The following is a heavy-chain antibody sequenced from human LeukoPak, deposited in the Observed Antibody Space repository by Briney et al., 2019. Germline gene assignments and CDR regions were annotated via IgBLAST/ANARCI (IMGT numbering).Heavy chain of an antibody. Sequence: ASVKVSCKASGYTFTSYYMHWVRQAPGQGLEWMGIINPSGGSTSYAQKFQGRVTMTTDTSTSTAYMELRSLRSDDTAVYYCARVVYNWFDPWGQGTLVTVSS. V-gene: IGHV1-46*01. CDR3: ARVVYNWFDP. CDR1: GYTFTSYY. J-gene: IGHJ5*02. CDR2: INPSGGST.